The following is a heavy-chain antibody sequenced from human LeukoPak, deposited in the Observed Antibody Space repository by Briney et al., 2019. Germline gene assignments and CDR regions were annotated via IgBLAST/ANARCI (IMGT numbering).Heavy chain of an antibody. CDR2: ISYIGST. CDR3: ARASLWFGELALSPFMDV. CDR1: DDSFSSHY. J-gene: IGHJ6*02. Sequence: SETLSLTCAVSDDSFSSHYWTWIRQPPGKGLEWIGYISYIGSTNYNPSLKSRVTISIDTSKNQFSLKLSSVTAADTAVYYCARASLWFGELALSPFMDVWGQGTTVTVSS. D-gene: IGHD3-10*01. V-gene: IGHV4-59*11.